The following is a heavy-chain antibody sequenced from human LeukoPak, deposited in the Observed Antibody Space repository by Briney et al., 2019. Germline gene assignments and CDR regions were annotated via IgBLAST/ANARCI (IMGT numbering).Heavy chain of an antibody. CDR2: IYHSGST. V-gene: IGHV4-30-2*01. CDR3: ASPYEYDAFDI. CDR1: GGSISSGGYY. Sequence: PSETLSLTCTVSGGSISSGGYYWSWIRQPPGKGLEWIGYIYHSGSTYYNPSLKSRVTISVDRSKNQFSLKLSSVTAADTAVYYCASPYEYDAFDIWGQGTMVTVSS. J-gene: IGHJ3*02. D-gene: IGHD3-16*01.